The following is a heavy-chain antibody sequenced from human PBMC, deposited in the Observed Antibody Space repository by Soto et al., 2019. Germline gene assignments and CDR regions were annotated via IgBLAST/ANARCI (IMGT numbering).Heavy chain of an antibody. V-gene: IGHV1-69*01. J-gene: IGHJ3*01. CDR1: GGTSYA. CDR3: ASELEGAFYV. D-gene: IGHD1-1*01. Sequence: QVQLVQSGAEVKKPGSSVKVSCKTSGGTSYAVDWVRQAPGQGLEWMGGIIPMIGTTNYAEKFEGRLTITADESASTAYMEQRGLRSDDTAVYYCASELEGAFYVWGHGTRVTVSA. CDR2: IIPMIGTT.